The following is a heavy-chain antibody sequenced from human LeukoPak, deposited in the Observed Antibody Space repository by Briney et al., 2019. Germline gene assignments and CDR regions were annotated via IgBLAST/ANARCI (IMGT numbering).Heavy chain of an antibody. D-gene: IGHD4/OR15-4a*01. V-gene: IGHV3-53*01. J-gene: IGHJ4*02. CDR3: ARRAGAYSHPYDY. Sequence: SGGSLRLSCTVSGFTVSSNSMSWVRQAPGKGLEWVSFIYSDNTHYSDSVKGRFTISRDNSKNAPYLQMNSLRAEDTAAYYCARRAGAYSHPYDYWGQGTLVTVSS. CDR1: GFTVSSNS. CDR2: IYSDNT.